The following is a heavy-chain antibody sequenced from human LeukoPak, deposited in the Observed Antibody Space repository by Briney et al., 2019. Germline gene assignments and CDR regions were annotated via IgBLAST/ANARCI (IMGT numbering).Heavy chain of an antibody. CDR3: VSPRGFSYGYFDY. V-gene: IGHV4-39*01. J-gene: IGHJ4*02. Sequence: PSETLSLTCTVSGGSISSCSAYWGWIRQPPGKGLEWIGSIYYSKNTYYNPSLKSRVTISADTSKNQFSPTLGSVSATDTAVYYCVSPRGFSYGYFDYWGQGTLVTVSS. CDR2: IYYSKNT. CDR1: GGSISSCSAY. D-gene: IGHD5-18*01.